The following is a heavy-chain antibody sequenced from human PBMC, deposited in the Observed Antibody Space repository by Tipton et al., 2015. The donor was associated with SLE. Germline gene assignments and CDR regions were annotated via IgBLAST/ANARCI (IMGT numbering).Heavy chain of an antibody. CDR2: ISHRGSA. V-gene: IGHV4-34*01. CDR1: RGSFSGYA. CDR3: ARGVSGYFSYCYMDV. Sequence: TLSLTCAVSRGSFSGYAWNWIRQAPGKGPEWIGEISHRGSANYNASLKSRVTMSLDKSNNQFSLRLSSVTAADTAVYYCARGVSGYFSYCYMDVWGKGTTVTISS. J-gene: IGHJ6*03. D-gene: IGHD3-16*01.